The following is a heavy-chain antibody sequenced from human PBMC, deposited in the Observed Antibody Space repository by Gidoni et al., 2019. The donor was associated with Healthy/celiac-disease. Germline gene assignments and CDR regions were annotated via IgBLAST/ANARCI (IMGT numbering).Heavy chain of an antibody. CDR2: IYSGGST. CDR1: GFTVSSNY. CDR3: ARDFHYYDSSGYYDTLDAFDI. D-gene: IGHD3-22*01. J-gene: IGHJ3*02. Sequence: EVQLVESGGGLVQPGGSLRLSCAASGFTVSSNYMRWVLQAPGKGLEWVSVIYSGGSTYYADSVKGRFTISRDNSKNTLYLQMNSLRAEDTAVYYCARDFHYYDSSGYYDTLDAFDIWGQGTMVTVSS. V-gene: IGHV3-66*01.